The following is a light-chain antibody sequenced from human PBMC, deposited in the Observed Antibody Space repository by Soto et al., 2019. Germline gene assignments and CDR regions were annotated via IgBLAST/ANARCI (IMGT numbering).Light chain of an antibody. Sequence: QSVLTQPPSVSGTPGQRVTISCSGSSPNIGSNSVNWYQQFPGTAPRLLIYSSYQRPSGVPDRFSGSQSGTSASLAISGLQSDDEADYYCAAWDDSLKAIFGGGTQLTVL. CDR2: SSY. V-gene: IGLV1-44*01. CDR1: SPNIGSNS. J-gene: IGLJ7*01. CDR3: AAWDDSLKAI.